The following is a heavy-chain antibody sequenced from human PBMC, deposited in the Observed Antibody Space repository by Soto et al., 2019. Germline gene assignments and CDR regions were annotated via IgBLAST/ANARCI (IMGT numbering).Heavy chain of an antibody. V-gene: IGHV1-24*01. D-gene: IGHD3-9*01. Sequence: ASGKVSCKVSGYTLTELSMHWVRQAPGKGLEWMGGFDPEDGETIYAQKFQGRVTMTEDTSTDTAYMELSSLRSEDTAVYYCATIRPHYDILTCYFGDSFDYWGQGTLVTVSS. CDR2: FDPEDGET. J-gene: IGHJ4*02. CDR3: ATIRPHYDILTCYFGDSFDY. CDR1: GYTLTELS.